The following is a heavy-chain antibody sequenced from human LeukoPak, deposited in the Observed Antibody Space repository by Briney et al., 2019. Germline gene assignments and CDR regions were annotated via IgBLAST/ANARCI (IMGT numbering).Heavy chain of an antibody. CDR3: ARGRLYYYGSGSYKVDP. D-gene: IGHD3-10*01. CDR2: MNPNSGNT. CDR1: GYTFTSYD. Sequence: ASVRVSCKASGYTFTSYDINWVRQAPGQGLEWMGWMNPNSGNTDYAQKFQGRVTMTRNTSISTAYMELSRLRSEDTAVYYCARGRLYYYGSGSYKVDPWGQGTLVTVSS. V-gene: IGHV1-8*01. J-gene: IGHJ5*02.